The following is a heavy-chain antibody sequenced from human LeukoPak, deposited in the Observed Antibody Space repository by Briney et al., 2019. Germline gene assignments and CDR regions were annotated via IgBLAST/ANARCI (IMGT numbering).Heavy chain of an antibody. V-gene: IGHV3-30*18. J-gene: IGHJ4*02. D-gene: IGHD2-15*01. CDR2: LSYDGSNR. CDR1: GFTFSSYG. Sequence: GGSLRLSCAASGFTFSSYGMHWVRQAPGKGLEWVAVLSYDGSNRYYADSVKGRFTISRDNSKNTLYLQMNSLRAEDTAVYYCAKRFKLGGFDYWGQGTLVTVSS. CDR3: AKRFKLGGFDY.